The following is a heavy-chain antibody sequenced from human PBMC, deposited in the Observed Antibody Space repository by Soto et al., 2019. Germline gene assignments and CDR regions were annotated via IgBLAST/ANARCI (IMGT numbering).Heavy chain of an antibody. D-gene: IGHD2-15*01. CDR3: ARGRDIYCSGGSCPADNWFDP. CDR1: GFTFSSYS. V-gene: IGHV3-21*01. Sequence: SGGSLRLSCAASGFTFSSYSMNWVRQAPGKGLGWVSSISSSSSYIYYADSVKGRFTISRDNAKNSLYLQMNSLRAEDTAVYYCARGRDIYCSGGSCPADNWFDPWGQGTLVTVSS. CDR2: ISSSSSYI. J-gene: IGHJ5*02.